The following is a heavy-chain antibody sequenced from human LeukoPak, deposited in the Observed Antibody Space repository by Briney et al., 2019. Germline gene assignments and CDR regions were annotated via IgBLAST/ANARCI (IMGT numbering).Heavy chain of an antibody. Sequence: SETLSLTCTVSGGSISSYYWSWIRQPPGKGLEWIGYIYYSGSTYYNPSLKSRVTISVDTSKNQFSLKLSSVTAADTAVYYCARVRQQLVHRWFDPWGQGTLVTVSS. D-gene: IGHD6-13*01. CDR2: IYYSGST. J-gene: IGHJ5*02. CDR1: GGSISSYY. V-gene: IGHV4-59*08. CDR3: ARVRQQLVHRWFDP.